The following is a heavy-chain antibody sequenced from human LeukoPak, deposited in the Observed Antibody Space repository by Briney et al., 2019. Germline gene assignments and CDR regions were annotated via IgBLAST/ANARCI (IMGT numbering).Heavy chain of an antibody. J-gene: IGHJ1*01. D-gene: IGHD2-15*01. CDR2: IYPGDSDT. V-gene: IGHV5-51*01. CDR1: GYSFPTYW. CDR3: ARPKSYCSGGNCYPEYFQH. Sequence: GESLKISCKASGYSFPTYWIGWVRQMPGKGLEWMGIIYPGDSDTGYSPSFQGQATISADRSISTAYLQWSSLKASDTAIYYCARPKSYCSGGNCYPEYFQHWGQGTLVTVSS.